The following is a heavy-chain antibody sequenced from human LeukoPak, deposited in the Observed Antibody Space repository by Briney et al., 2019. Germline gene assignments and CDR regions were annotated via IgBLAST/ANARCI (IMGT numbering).Heavy chain of an antibody. CDR2: IYYSGST. CDR1: GGSISSDY. J-gene: IGHJ4*02. CDR3: ARGLGDY. Sequence: PSETLSLTCTVSGGSISSDYWSWIRQPPGKGLEWIGDIYYSGSTNYNPSLKSRVTISVDTSKNQFSLKLSSVTAADTAVYYCARGLGDYWGQGTLVTVSP. V-gene: IGHV4-59*01. D-gene: IGHD7-27*01.